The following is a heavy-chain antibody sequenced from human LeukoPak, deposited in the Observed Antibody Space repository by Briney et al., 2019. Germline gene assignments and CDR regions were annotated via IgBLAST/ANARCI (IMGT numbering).Heavy chain of an antibody. CDR2: ISSSGSTI. CDR3: AELGITMIGGA. J-gene: IGHJ6*04. CDR1: GFTFSSYE. Sequence: GGSLRLSCAASGFTFSSYEMNWVRQAPGKGLEWVSYISSSGSTIYYADSVRGRFTISRDNAKNSLYLQMNSLRAEDTAVYYCAELGITMIGGAWGKGTTVTISS. V-gene: IGHV3-48*03. D-gene: IGHD3-10*02.